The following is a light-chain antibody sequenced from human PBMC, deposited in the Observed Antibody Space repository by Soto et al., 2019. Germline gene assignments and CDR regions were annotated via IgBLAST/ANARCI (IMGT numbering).Light chain of an antibody. CDR2: DAS. CDR1: QSISSW. J-gene: IGKJ5*01. CDR3: QQYNSYPLT. V-gene: IGKV1-5*01. Sequence: DIHMTTSPSTLSASVGDRVTITCRASQSISSWLAWYQQKPGKAPKLRIYDASSLESGVPSRFSGSGSGTEFTLTLSSLQPDDVATYYCQQYNSYPLTFGQGTRVE.